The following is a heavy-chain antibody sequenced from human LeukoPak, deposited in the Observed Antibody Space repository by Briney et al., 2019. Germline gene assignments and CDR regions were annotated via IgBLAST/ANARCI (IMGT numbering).Heavy chain of an antibody. CDR1: GFTITTYA. CDR3: ASLEAPAFGENSAPHDY. Sequence: GGSLRLSCAASGFTITTYAMSWVRQAPGKGLGWVSTIGTGRDTYYADSVKGRFTISRDNSKNTLSLQMNSLRAEDTAVYYCASLEAPAFGENSAPHDYWGQGTLVTVSS. J-gene: IGHJ4*02. V-gene: IGHV3-23*01. D-gene: IGHD3-10*01. CDR2: IGTGRDT.